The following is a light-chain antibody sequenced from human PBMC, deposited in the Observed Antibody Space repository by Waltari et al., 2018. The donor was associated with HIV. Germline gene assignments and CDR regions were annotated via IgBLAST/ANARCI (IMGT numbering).Light chain of an antibody. CDR3: QQYGSSPYT. V-gene: IGKV3-20*01. CDR1: QGVTGGF. J-gene: IGKJ2*01. Sequence: EIVLPQSPGTLSLSPADRATLSCRASQGVTGGFLAGYQQKRGQAPRLLFYGASSRAKGSPDRCSGGGSGTDCTLTISRLGPEDFAVYHCQQYGSSPYTFGQGTKREMK. CDR2: GAS.